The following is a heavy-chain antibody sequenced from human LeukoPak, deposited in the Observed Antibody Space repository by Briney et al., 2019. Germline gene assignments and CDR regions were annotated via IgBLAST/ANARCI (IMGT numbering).Heavy chain of an antibody. Sequence: GGSLRLSCAASGFTFSNAWMSWVRQAPGKGLEWVGRIKSKTDGGTTDYAAPVKGRFTISRDDSKNTLYLQMNSLKTEDTAVYYCTTEPLPGIAVAGGDYWGQGTLVTVSS. CDR3: TTEPLPGIAVAGGDY. D-gene: IGHD6-19*01. CDR1: GFTFSNAW. J-gene: IGHJ4*02. V-gene: IGHV3-15*01. CDR2: IKSKTDGGTT.